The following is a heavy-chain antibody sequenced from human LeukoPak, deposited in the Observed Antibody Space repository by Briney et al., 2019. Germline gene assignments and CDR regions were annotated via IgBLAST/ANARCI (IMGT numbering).Heavy chain of an antibody. J-gene: IGHJ4*02. Sequence: GGSLRLSCAASGFTFSSYAMTWVRQAPGKGLEWVSEISGSGESTYYGDSVKGRFTISRDNSKNTLYLQMNSLRAEDTAVYYCAKASSGSYESGFDYWGQGTLVTVSS. CDR3: AKASSGSYESGFDY. V-gene: IGHV3-23*01. CDR2: ISGSGEST. D-gene: IGHD1-26*01. CDR1: GFTFSSYA.